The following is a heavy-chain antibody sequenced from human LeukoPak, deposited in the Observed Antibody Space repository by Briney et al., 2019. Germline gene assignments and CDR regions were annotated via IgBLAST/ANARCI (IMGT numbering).Heavy chain of an antibody. D-gene: IGHD3-10*01. CDR3: AKDIGPGFGELHYGMDV. CDR1: GFTFDDYA. Sequence: PGGSLRLSRAASGFTFDDYAMHRVRQAPGKGLEWVSGISWNSGSIGYADSVKGRFTISRDNAKNSLYLQMNSLRAEDTALYYCAKDIGPGFGELHYGMDVWGQGTTVTVSS. V-gene: IGHV3-9*01. CDR2: ISWNSGSI. J-gene: IGHJ6*02.